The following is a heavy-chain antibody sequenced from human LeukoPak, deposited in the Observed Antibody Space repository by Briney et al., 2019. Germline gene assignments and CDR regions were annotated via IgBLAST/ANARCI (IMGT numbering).Heavy chain of an antibody. CDR3: ARLQPAIAAAGSFDY. J-gene: IGHJ4*02. D-gene: IGHD6-13*01. CDR2: ISSSASVT. CDR1: GLTFITYE. Sequence: GGSLRLSCAASGLTFITYEMNWVRQAPGKGLEWVSYISSSASVTYYADSVKGRFTSSRDNAKNSLYLQMDSLRVEDTAVYYCARLQPAIAAAGSFDYWGQGTLVTVSS. V-gene: IGHV3-48*03.